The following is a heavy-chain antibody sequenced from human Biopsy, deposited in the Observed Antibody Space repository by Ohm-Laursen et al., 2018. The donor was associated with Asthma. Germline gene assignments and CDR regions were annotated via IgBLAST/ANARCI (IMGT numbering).Heavy chain of an antibody. Sequence: GASVKVSCKSLGGTFNTYVIGWARQAPGQGLEWMGGINSVFGTTTYPQKFQDRVTIAADDSTSTVYMELSSLRSEDTAVYYCARKAGSCISRTCYSLDFWGRGTLVTVSS. CDR1: GGTFNTYV. D-gene: IGHD2-2*01. V-gene: IGHV1-69*13. CDR2: INSVFGTT. CDR3: ARKAGSCISRTCYSLDF. J-gene: IGHJ4*02.